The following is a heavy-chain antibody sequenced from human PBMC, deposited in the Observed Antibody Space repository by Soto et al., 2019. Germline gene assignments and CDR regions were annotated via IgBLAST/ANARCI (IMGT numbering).Heavy chain of an antibody. CDR2: RIPMFAKA. Sequence: VKVSCKACGGTFSGYGISWVRQAPGQGLEWRGGRIPMFAKANYAQKFQDGVTITADESTGTAYMELRSLRFEDTAVYYCTTNGTINDSSVYYILYWGQGTLVTVSS. J-gene: IGHJ4*01. CDR1: GGTFSGYG. V-gene: IGHV1-69*13. D-gene: IGHD3-22*01. CDR3: TTNGTINDSSVYYILY.